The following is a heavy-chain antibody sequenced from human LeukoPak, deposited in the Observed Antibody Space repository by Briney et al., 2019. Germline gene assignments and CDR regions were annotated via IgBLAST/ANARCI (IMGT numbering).Heavy chain of an antibody. D-gene: IGHD6-19*01. V-gene: IGHV3-53*01. CDR1: GFTFSRYA. CDR3: ATTVAGIGYYFDY. J-gene: IGHJ4*02. Sequence: PGGSLRLSCAASGFTFSRYAMSWVRQAPGKGLEWVSFIYSAGSTHYSDSVKGRFTISIDNSKNTLYLQMNSLRVEDTAVYYCATTVAGIGYYFDYWGQGTLVTVSS. CDR2: IYSAGST.